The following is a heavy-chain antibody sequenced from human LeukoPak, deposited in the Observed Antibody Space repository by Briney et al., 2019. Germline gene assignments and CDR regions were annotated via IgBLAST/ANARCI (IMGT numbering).Heavy chain of an antibody. CDR3: ARRVSGYSSSWYGRYFDY. D-gene: IGHD6-13*01. V-gene: IGHV4-39*01. CDR1: GGSISSSSYY. J-gene: IGHJ4*02. Sequence: SETLSLTCTVSGGSISSSSYYWGWIRQPPGKGLEWIGSIYYSGSTYYNPSPKGRVTISVDTSKNQFSLRLSSVTAADTAVYYCARRVSGYSSSWYGRYFDYWGQGTLVTVSS. CDR2: IYYSGST.